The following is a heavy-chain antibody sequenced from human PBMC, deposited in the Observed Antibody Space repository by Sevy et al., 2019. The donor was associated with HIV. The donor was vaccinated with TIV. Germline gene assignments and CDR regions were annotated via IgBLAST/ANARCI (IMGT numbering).Heavy chain of an antibody. D-gene: IGHD6-19*01. Sequence: SETLSLTCSVSGGSISSYYWSWIRQPAGKGLEWIGRIYTSGSTNYNPSLKSRVTMPVDTSKNQFSLKLSSVTAADTAVYYCAREAEWLVGGRYFDYWGQGTLVTVSS. CDR1: GGSISSYY. V-gene: IGHV4-4*07. J-gene: IGHJ4*02. CDR2: IYTSGST. CDR3: AREAEWLVGGRYFDY.